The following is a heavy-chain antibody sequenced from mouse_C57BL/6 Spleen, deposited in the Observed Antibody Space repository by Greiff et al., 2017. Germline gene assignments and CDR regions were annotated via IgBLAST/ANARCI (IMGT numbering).Heavy chain of an antibody. CDR3: ERHGYGTWYFDV. D-gene: IGHD1-1*01. V-gene: IGHV5-2*01. CDR1: EYEFPSHD. CDR2: INSDGGST. J-gene: IGHJ1*03. Sequence: EVKVVESGGGLVQPGESLKLSCESNEYEFPSHDMSWVRQTPEKRLELVAAINSDGGSTYYPDTMERRFIISRDNTKKTLYLQLSSLRSEDTALYYCERHGYGTWYFDVWGKGTTVTVSS.